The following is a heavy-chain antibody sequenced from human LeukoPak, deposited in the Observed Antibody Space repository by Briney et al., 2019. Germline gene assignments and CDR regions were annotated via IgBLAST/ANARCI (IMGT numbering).Heavy chain of an antibody. J-gene: IGHJ6*02. D-gene: IGHD2-15*01. CDR3: ARVGPLVNYYYGMDV. V-gene: IGHV4-59*01. CDR1: GGSISSYY. CDR2: IYYSGST. Sequence: SETLSLTCTVSGGSISSYYWSWIRQPPGKGLEWIGYIYYSGSTNYNPSLKSRVTISVDTSKNQFSLKLSSVTAADTAVYYCARVGPLVNYYYGMDVWGQGTTVTVSS.